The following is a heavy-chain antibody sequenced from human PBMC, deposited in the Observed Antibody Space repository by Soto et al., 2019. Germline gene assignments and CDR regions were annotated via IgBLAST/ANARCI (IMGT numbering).Heavy chain of an antibody. CDR3: ARDWDSSGLFHP. Sequence: SLTCSVSGASVTTYYWSWIRQPPGKGLEWIGSISYSGSTKYNPSLESRVMISLDTSKNQFSLRLTSVTAADTALYYCARDWDSSGLFHPWGQGALSTVS. J-gene: IGHJ5*02. CDR1: GASVTTYY. D-gene: IGHD3-10*01. CDR2: ISYSGST. V-gene: IGHV4-59*02.